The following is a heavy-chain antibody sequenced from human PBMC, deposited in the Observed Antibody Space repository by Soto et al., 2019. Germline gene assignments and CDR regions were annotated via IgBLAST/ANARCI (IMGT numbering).Heavy chain of an antibody. CDR1: GFTFGSHG. CDR3: EKDLRTTISDYGMDV. V-gene: IGHV3-30*18. CDR2: ISYDETNE. Sequence: QVQLVESGGGLVQPGGSLRLTCVASGFTFGSHGMHWVRQAPGKGLEWVAVISYDETNEHYVDSVKGRFTISRDNSKSILYLQMNILSPEDTAVYKCEKDLRTTISDYGMDVWGQGTTVTVSS. J-gene: IGHJ6*02.